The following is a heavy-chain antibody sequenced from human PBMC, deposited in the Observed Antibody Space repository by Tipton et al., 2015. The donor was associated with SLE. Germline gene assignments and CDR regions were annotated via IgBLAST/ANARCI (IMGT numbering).Heavy chain of an antibody. V-gene: IGHV3-48*03. D-gene: IGHD3-22*01. CDR1: GFTFSISE. CDR2: ISGSASTI. CDR3: TSIRGYYYMDV. J-gene: IGHJ6*03. Sequence: SLRLSCAASGFTFSISEMSWVRQAPGKGLEWLSYISGSASTIYYADSVKGRFTIPRDNAKDSLYLQMNSLRAEDTAVYYCTSIRGYYYMDVWGKGTTVIVSS.